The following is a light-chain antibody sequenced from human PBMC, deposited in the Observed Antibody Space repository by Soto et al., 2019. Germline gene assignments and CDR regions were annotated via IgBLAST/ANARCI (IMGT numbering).Light chain of an antibody. Sequence: EIVLTQSPGTLSLSPGERATLSCRASQSLSGSYLAWYQQKPGQAPRLLIYDASSRATGIPDRFSGSGSGTDFTLTVSRLEPEDFAVYYCQQYDNSRWTFGQGTKVDIK. J-gene: IGKJ1*01. CDR2: DAS. CDR1: QSLSGSY. CDR3: QQYDNSRWT. V-gene: IGKV3-20*01.